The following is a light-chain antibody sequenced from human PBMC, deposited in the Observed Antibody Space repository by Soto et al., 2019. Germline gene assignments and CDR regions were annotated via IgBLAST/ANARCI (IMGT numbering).Light chain of an antibody. J-gene: IGKJ1*01. CDR2: KAS. Sequence: DIQMTQSPSTLSASVGDRVTITCRASQSISSWLAWYQQKPGKAPKLLIYKASSLESGVPSRLSGSGSGTEFTLTISSLQPDDFATYYCQQYNSYSGTFGPGTKVEIK. CDR3: QQYNSYSGT. CDR1: QSISSW. V-gene: IGKV1-5*03.